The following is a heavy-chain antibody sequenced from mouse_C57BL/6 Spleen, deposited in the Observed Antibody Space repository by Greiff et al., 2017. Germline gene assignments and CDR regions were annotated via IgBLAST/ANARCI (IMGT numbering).Heavy chain of an antibody. CDR3: ATYGYDSNAMDY. Sequence: QVQLKESGAELARPGASVKLSCKASGYTFTSYGISWVKQRTGQGLEWIGEIYPRSGNTYYNEKFKGKATLTADKSSSTAYMELRSLTSEDSAVYFCATYGYDSNAMDYWGQGTSVTVSS. V-gene: IGHV1-81*01. J-gene: IGHJ4*01. CDR2: IYPRSGNT. CDR1: GYTFTSYG. D-gene: IGHD2-2*01.